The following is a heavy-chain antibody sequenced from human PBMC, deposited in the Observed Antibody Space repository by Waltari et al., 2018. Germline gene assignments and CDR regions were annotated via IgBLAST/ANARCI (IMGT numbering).Heavy chain of an antibody. D-gene: IGHD2-15*01. CDR1: GFTFSRFG. J-gene: IGHJ4*02. V-gene: IGHV3-33*01. Sequence: QVQLVESGGGVVQPGRSLRLSCAASGFTFSRFGMHWVRQAPGKGLELVAVILHDGSNEYYVDSVKGRFTISRDNSKNTLYLQMNSLRAEDSAVYYCASQSTTLFDYWGQGTLVTVSS. CDR3: ASQSTTLFDY. CDR2: ILHDGSNE.